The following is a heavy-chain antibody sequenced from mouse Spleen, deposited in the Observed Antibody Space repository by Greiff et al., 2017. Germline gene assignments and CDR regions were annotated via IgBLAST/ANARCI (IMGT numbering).Heavy chain of an antibody. V-gene: IGHV1-18*01. Sequence: EVQLQQSGPELVKPGASVKIPCKASGYTFTDYNMDWVKQSHGKSLEWIGDINPNNGGTIYNQKFKGKATLTVDKSSSTAYMELRSLTSEDTAVYYCVCPYDGYYDGWFAYWGQGTLVTVSA. CDR2: INPNNGGT. CDR3: VCPYDGYYDGWFAY. D-gene: IGHD2-3*01. CDR1: GYTFTDYN. J-gene: IGHJ3*01.